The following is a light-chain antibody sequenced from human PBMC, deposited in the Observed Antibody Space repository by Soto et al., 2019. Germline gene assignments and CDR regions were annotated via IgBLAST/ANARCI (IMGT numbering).Light chain of an antibody. V-gene: IGKV1-27*01. J-gene: IGKJ4*01. CDR1: QGISNY. CDR3: QKYNSAPLT. Sequence: EIKMTQSPSARAASVGGRVNITCRASQGISNYLAWYQKKPGKVPSLLIYAASTLQSGVPSRFSGRGSGTDFTLTTSSLQPEDVATYYCQKYNSAPLTFGGGTKVKI. CDR2: AAS.